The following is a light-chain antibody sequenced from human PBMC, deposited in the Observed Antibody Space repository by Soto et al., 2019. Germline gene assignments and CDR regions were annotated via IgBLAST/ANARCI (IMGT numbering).Light chain of an antibody. CDR3: QQYTNWPLT. J-gene: IGKJ4*01. V-gene: IGKV3-15*01. CDR2: GAS. CDR1: QGLNSK. Sequence: EIVMTQSPGTLSVSPGERATLSCRASQGLNSKLAWYQQKAGQAPRLLIYGASTRATGIPARFNGSGSGTDFTLTISSLQSEDFGVYYCQQYTNWPLTFGGGAKVEIK.